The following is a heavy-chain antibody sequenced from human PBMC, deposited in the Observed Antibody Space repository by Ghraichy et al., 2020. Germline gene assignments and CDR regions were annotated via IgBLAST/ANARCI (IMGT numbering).Heavy chain of an antibody. CDR2: ITWNGGST. D-gene: IGHD3-22*01. CDR3: AAEYYYDSSGCFRY. CDR1: GLTFDDYT. J-gene: IGHJ4*02. Sequence: GALRLSCAASGLTFDDYTMHWVRQAPGKGLEWVSLITWNGGSTYYADSVKGRFTASRDNSKNSLYLQMNSLRTEDTALYYCAAEYYYDSSGCFRYWGQGTLVTVSS. V-gene: IGHV3-43*01.